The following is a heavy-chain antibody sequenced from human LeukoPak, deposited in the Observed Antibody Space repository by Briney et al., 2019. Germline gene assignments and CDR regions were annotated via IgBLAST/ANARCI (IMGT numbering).Heavy chain of an antibody. V-gene: IGHV1-8*02. Sequence: APVKVSCKASGYTFTSYAISWVRQAPGQGLEWMGWMNPNSGNTGYAQKFQGRVTMTRDTSISTAYMELSSLRSEDTAVYYCARVYSSGHNGDYFDYWGQGTLVTVSS. D-gene: IGHD6-19*01. CDR1: GYTFTSYA. CDR3: ARVYSSGHNGDYFDY. J-gene: IGHJ4*02. CDR2: MNPNSGNT.